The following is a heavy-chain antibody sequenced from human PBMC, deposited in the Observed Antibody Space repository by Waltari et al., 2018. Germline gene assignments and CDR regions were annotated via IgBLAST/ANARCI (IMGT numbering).Heavy chain of an antibody. J-gene: IGHJ4*02. V-gene: IGHV3-7*01. CDR1: GFSFSSYW. Sequence: EVQLVESGGGLVQPGGSLRLSCAASGFSFSSYWRGWVRQGPGKGMGWVANLKEDGSEKNYVDSVKGRFTITRDNAKKSLYLKMNSVRAEDTAVYFCQVGVTDYWGQGTLVTVSS. CDR2: LKEDGSEK. CDR3: QVGVTDY. D-gene: IGHD1-26*01.